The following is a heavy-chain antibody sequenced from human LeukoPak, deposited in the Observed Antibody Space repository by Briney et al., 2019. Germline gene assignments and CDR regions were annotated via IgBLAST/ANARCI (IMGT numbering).Heavy chain of an antibody. CDR2: ISGRGGKA. V-gene: IGHV3-23*01. CDR1: GFTFSNYA. Sequence: GGSLRLSCAASGFTFSNYAMSWVRQAPGKGLEWVSVISGRGGKAYEAAAVIGPFTISGARSKNTLCLQTTQPKPPDAAVNVCAKNGGGGNPYYFHMDVWGQGTTVTVSS. J-gene: IGHJ6*02. CDR3: AKNGGGGNPYYFHMDV. D-gene: IGHD2-21*01.